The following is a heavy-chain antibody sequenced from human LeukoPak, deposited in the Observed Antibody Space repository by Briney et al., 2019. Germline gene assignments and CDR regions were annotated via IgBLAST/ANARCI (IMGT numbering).Heavy chain of an antibody. D-gene: IGHD2-2*02. Sequence: ASVKVSCKASGGTFSIYTISWVRQAPGQGLEWMGRIIPILGMANYAQKFQGRVTITADKSTSTAYMELSSLRSEDTAVYYCARLGYCSSTSCYTGGFDPWGQGTLVTVSS. V-gene: IGHV1-69*02. CDR3: ARLGYCSSTSCYTGGFDP. J-gene: IGHJ5*02. CDR1: GGTFSIYT. CDR2: IIPILGMA.